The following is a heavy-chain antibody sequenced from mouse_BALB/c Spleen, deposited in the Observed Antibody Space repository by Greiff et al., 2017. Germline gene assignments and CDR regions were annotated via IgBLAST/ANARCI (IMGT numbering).Heavy chain of an antibody. Sequence: QVQLQQPGAELVKPGASVKMSCKASGYTFTSYWMHWVQQRPGQGLEWIGTIDPSDSYTSYNQKFKGKATLTVDTSSSTVYMQLSSLTSEDSAVYYCARAGPWFAYWGQGTLVTVSA. J-gene: IGHJ3*01. CDR3: ARAGPWFAY. V-gene: IGHV1S127*01. CDR2: IDPSDSYT. CDR1: GYTFTSYW.